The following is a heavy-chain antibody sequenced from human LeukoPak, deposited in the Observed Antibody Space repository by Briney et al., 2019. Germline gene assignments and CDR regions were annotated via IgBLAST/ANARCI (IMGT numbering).Heavy chain of an antibody. CDR2: IRYDGSNK. CDR1: GFTFSSYG. V-gene: IGHV3-30*02. CDR3: ARDPKVLLAVAGTGVY. Sequence: PGGSLRLSCAASGFTFSSYGMHWVRQAPGKGLEWVAFIRYDGSNKYYADSVKGRFTISRDNSKNTLYLQMNSLRAEDTAVYYCARDPKVLLAVAGTGVYWGQGTLVTVSS. D-gene: IGHD6-19*01. J-gene: IGHJ4*02.